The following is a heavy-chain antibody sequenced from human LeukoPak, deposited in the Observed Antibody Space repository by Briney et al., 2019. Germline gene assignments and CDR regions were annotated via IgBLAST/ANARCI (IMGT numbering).Heavy chain of an antibody. D-gene: IGHD3-16*01. J-gene: IGHJ5*02. CDR1: GYTFTGYY. CDR3: ARGGGSRNWFDP. CDR2: INPNSGGT. Sequence: GASVKVSCKASGYTFTGYYMHWVRQAPGQGLEWMGWINPNSGGTNYAQKFQGRVTMTRDTSISTAYLQWSSLKASDTAMYYCARGGGSRNWFDPWGQGTLVTVSS. V-gene: IGHV1-2*02.